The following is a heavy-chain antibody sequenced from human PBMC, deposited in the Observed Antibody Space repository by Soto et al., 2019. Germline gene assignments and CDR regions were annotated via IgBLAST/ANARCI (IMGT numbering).Heavy chain of an antibody. CDR3: ARKYCSGVSCRVEDAFNF. CDR2: MNPNSGNT. D-gene: IGHD2-15*01. CDR1: GYTFTSYD. J-gene: IGHJ3*01. V-gene: IGHV1-8*01. Sequence: QVQRVQSGAEVKKPGASVKVSCKASGYTFTSYDINWVRQATGQGLEWMGWMNPNSGNTGYAQKFQGRDTMPRNTFISIAYMHISILSSDYSALYYCARKYCSGVSCRVEDAFNFWGQRTMVTCS.